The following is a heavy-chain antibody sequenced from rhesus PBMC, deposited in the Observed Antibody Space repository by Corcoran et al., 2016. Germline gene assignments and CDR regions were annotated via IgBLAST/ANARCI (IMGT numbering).Heavy chain of an antibody. CDR3: ARSGTTGIDF. J-gene: IGHJ4*01. Sequence: QVQLQESGPGLVKPSETLSLTCAVSGGSMSNGYYYWSWIRQPPGKGLEWIGGIYTVSESTYASPSLKSRVTISTDMSKSHFSLKLTSVTAADTAAYYCARSGTTGIDFWGQGVLVTVSS. D-gene: IGHD1-14*01. CDR2: IYTVSEST. V-gene: IGHV4S12*01. CDR1: GGSMSNGYYY.